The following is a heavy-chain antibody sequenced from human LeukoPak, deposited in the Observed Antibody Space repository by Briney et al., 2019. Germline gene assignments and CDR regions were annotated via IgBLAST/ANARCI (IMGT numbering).Heavy chain of an antibody. D-gene: IGHD5-18*01. CDR3: ARDAVDTANAV. V-gene: IGHV3-74*01. J-gene: IGHJ6*02. CDR1: GFTFTTYW. Sequence: PGGSLRLSCAASGFTFTTYWMHWVRQAPGTGLVWVSHINRDGSITSYADSVKGRFTISRDNAKNTLYLQMNSLRAEDTAVYYCARDAVDTANAVWGQGTTVTVSS. CDR2: INRDGSIT.